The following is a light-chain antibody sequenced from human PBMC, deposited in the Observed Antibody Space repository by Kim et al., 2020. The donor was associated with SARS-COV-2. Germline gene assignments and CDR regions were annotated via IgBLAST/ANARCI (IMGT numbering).Light chain of an antibody. CDR2: GAS. CDR1: EDVANY. CDR3: QQLKTFPFT. J-gene: IGKJ3*01. Sequence: DIQMTQSPSSVSASVGDRVTITCRATEDVANYLAWYQQRPGEAPKLLIYGASNLQTGVPSGFIGRGSGTDFTLTIANLQPEHLATYFCQQLKTFPFTFGPGTKVDIK. V-gene: IGKV1-12*01.